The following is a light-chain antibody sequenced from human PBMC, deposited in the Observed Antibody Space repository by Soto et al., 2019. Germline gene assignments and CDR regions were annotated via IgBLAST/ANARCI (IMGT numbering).Light chain of an antibody. CDR1: QSITNW. V-gene: IGKV1-5*01. CDR3: QQYNSYPWT. J-gene: IGKJ1*01. Sequence: DIQMTQSPSTLSASVGDRVTITCRASQSITNWLAWYQQKPGKAPKLLIYDASNLESGVPSRFSGSGSGTKFTLTISGLQPDDFATYYCQQYNSYPWTFGQGTKVDIK. CDR2: DAS.